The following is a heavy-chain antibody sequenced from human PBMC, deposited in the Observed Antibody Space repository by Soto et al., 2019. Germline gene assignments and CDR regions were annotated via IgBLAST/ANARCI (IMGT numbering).Heavy chain of an antibody. CDR2: IWAYNGNT. CDR3: ARDKGDGSVSYYGY. CDR1: GYTFTSNG. J-gene: IGHJ4*02. V-gene: IGHV1-18*01. D-gene: IGHD3-10*01. Sequence: QVQLVQSGAEVKKPGASVKVSCKAPGYTFTSNGISWVRQAPGQGLEWMGWIWAYNGNTNYAQKLQGRVTMTTETSTSTAYMELRSLRSDDTSVYYCARDKGDGSVSYYGYWGQGTLVTVSS.